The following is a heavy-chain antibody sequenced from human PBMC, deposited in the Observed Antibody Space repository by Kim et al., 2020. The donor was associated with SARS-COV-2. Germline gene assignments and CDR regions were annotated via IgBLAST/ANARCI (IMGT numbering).Heavy chain of an antibody. CDR1: GFTFSSYW. V-gene: IGHV3-7*01. J-gene: IGHJ3*02. D-gene: IGHD6-19*01. Sequence: GGSLRLSCAASGFTFSSYWMHWVRQAPGKGLEWVANIKQDGNQKYYVDSVKGRFTISRDNAKNTLYLQMNSLRAEDTAVYYCARDGDMYSSGKDACDMWG. CDR2: IKQDGNQK. CDR3: ARDGDMYSSGKDACDM.